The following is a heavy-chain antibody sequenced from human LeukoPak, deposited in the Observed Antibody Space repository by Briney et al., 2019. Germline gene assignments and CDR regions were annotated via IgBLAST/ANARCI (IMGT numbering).Heavy chain of an antibody. D-gene: IGHD3-10*01. CDR3: ARGPHGSGSYYRRFRGWFDP. CDR2: IYYSGST. Sequence: PSETLSLTCTVSGGSISSSSYYWGWIRQPPGKGLEWIGSIYYSGSTYYNPSLRSRVTISIDTSKNQFSLKLSSVTAADTAVYYCARGPHGSGSYYRRFRGWFDPWGQGTLVTVSS. V-gene: IGHV4-39*01. J-gene: IGHJ5*02. CDR1: GGSISSSSYY.